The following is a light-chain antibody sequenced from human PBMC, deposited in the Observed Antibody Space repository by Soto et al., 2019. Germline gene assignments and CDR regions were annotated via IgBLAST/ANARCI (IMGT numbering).Light chain of an antibody. Sequence: DIVLTQSPGTLSLSPGVRATLSCRASQSVSSSYLAWYQQKPGQAPRLLIYGASSRATGIPDRFSGSGSATDFTLTISRLEPEDFAVYYCQQYGGSGTFGQGPKVDIK. CDR1: QSVSSSY. CDR3: QQYGGSGT. CDR2: GAS. V-gene: IGKV3-20*01. J-gene: IGKJ1*01.